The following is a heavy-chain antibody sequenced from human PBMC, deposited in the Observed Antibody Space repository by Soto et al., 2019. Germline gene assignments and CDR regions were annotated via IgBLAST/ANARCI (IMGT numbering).Heavy chain of an antibody. CDR3: AKGSSREGYT. D-gene: IGHD5-12*01. Sequence: EVQLLESGGDLVQPGGSLRLSCAASGFTFSNYVMTWVRQAPGKGLDYVSSITASGDVQAYSDSVRGRFTISRDNSRDTLCLQTSSLRVEDTAVYHGAKGSSREGYTWGQGTLVTVSS. CDR2: ITASGDVQ. V-gene: IGHV3-23*01. CDR1: GFTFSNYV. J-gene: IGHJ5*02.